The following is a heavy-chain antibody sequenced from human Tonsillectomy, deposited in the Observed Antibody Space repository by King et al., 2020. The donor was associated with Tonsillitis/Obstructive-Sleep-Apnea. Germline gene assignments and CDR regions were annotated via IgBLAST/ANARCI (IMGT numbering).Heavy chain of an antibody. J-gene: IGHJ3*02. CDR3: APSSPFDSDALDN. V-gene: IGHV3-48*03. CDR1: GFTFSSFE. Sequence: VQLVESGGGLVQPGGSLRLSCEASGFTFSSFEMNWVRQAPGKGLEWGSYIGASGGPVYYADSLKGRFTISRDNAKISLYLQMTNLRAEDTAVYYCAPSSPFDSDALDNWGQGTMVTVSS. CDR2: IGASGGPV. D-gene: IGHD2/OR15-2a*01.